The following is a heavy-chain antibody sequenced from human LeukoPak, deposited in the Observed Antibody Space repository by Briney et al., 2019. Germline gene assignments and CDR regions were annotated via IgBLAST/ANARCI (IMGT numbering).Heavy chain of an antibody. CDR2: INPNSGGT. CDR1: GYTFTGYY. D-gene: IGHD5-24*01. Sequence: ASVKVSCKASGYTFTGYYMHWVRQAPGQGLEWMGWINPNSGGTNYAQKFQGRVTMTRDTSISTAYMELSRLRSDDTAVYYCAREGATRDGYNVGAFDIWGQGTMVIVSS. CDR3: AREGATRDGYNVGAFDI. J-gene: IGHJ3*02. V-gene: IGHV1-2*02.